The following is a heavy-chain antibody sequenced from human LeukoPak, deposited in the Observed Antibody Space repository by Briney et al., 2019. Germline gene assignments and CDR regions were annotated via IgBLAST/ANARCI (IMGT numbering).Heavy chain of an antibody. D-gene: IGHD3-10*01. Sequence: GGSLRLSCAASGFTFSSYAMSWARQAPGKGLEWVSAISGSGGSTYYADSVKGRFTISRDNSKNTLYLQMNSLRAEDTAVYYCAMPPPRVRGVPNWGQGTLVTVSS. V-gene: IGHV3-23*01. CDR3: AMPPPRVRGVPN. CDR2: ISGSGGST. J-gene: IGHJ4*02. CDR1: GFTFSSYA.